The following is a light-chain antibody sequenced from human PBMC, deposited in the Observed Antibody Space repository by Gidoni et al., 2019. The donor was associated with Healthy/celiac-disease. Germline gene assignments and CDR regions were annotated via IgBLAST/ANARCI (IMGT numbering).Light chain of an antibody. CDR2: DAS. CDR3: QQYDNLPSLT. CDR1: QDISHY. Sequence: DIQMTQSPSSLSASVGDRVTITCQASQDISHYLNWYQQKPGKAPKLLIYDASNLETGVPSRFSGSGSGTDFTFTISSLQPEDIGTYYCQQYDNLPSLTFGGGTKVEIK. V-gene: IGKV1-33*01. J-gene: IGKJ4*01.